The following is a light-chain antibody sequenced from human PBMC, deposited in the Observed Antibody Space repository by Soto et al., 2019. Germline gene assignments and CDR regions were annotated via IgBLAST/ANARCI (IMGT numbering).Light chain of an antibody. V-gene: IGKV1-5*01. Sequence: DIHMTQSPSTLSASLGDRVTITCRASQSISSWLAWYQQKPGKAPKLLIYAASSLQSGVPSRFSGSGSGTEFTLTISSLQPDDFATYYCQEYTSYSWTFGQGTKVDIK. CDR3: QEYTSYSWT. CDR1: QSISSW. CDR2: AAS. J-gene: IGKJ1*01.